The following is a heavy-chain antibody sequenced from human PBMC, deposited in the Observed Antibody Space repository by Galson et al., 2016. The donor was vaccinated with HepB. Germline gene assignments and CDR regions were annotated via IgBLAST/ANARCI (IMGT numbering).Heavy chain of an antibody. CDR2: SYDSGST. D-gene: IGHD3-22*01. CDR3: ARDRKYYDSRLDY. Sequence: IRQHPGKGLEWIGYSYDSGSTYYNPSLKSRVTMSVDTSKNQFSLKLSSVTAADTAVYYCARDRKYYDSRLDYWGQGTLVTVSS. V-gene: IGHV4-31*02. J-gene: IGHJ4*02.